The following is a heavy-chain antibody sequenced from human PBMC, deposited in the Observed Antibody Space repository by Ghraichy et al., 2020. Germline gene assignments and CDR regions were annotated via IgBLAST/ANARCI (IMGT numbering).Heavy chain of an antibody. CDR1: GFTVSSNY. V-gene: IGHV3-53*01. CDR2: IYSGGST. J-gene: IGHJ2*01. Sequence: GGSLRLSCAASGFTVSSNYMSWVRQAPGKGLEWVSVIYSGGSTYYADSVKGRFTISRDNSKITLYLQMNSLRAEDTAVYYCARDLLAYCGGDCYFGYFDLWGRGTLVTVSS. CDR3: ARDLLAYCGGDCYFGYFDL. D-gene: IGHD2-21*02.